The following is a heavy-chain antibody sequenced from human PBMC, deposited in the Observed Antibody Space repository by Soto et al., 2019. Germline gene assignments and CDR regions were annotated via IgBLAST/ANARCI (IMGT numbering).Heavy chain of an antibody. CDR3: ARGRRMGYYGSGSDDFDY. Sequence: QVQLQESGPGLVKPSQTLSLTCTVSGGSISSGDYYWSWIRQPPGKGLEWIGYIYYSGSTYYNPSLKGPGTGSVDTSENQFPPRLGSVTAADTAVYYCARGRRMGYYGSGSDDFDYWGQGTLGTVSS. CDR2: IYYSGST. V-gene: IGHV4-30-4*01. D-gene: IGHD3-10*01. CDR1: GGSISSGDYY. J-gene: IGHJ4*02.